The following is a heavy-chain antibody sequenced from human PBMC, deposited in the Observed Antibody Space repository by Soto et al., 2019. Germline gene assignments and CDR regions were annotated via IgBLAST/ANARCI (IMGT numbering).Heavy chain of an antibody. Sequence: SETLSLTCAVSGGSISSGGYSWSWIRQPPGKGLEWIGYIYHSGSTYYNPSLKSRVTISVDRSKNQFSLKLSSVTAADTAVYYCARDTGGPYYYYGMDVWGQGTTVTVSS. CDR1: GGSISSGGYS. J-gene: IGHJ6*02. D-gene: IGHD6-25*01. CDR2: IYHSGST. V-gene: IGHV4-30-2*01. CDR3: ARDTGGPYYYYGMDV.